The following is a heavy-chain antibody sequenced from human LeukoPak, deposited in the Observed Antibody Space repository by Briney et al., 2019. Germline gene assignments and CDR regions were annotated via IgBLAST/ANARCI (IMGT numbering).Heavy chain of an antibody. D-gene: IGHD3-10*01. CDR3: ARTYYYGPGTCPYDTLDI. CDR1: GFSFTSYW. CDR2: IYAGDSET. V-gene: IGHV5-51*01. Sequence: GESLQISCKVSGFSFTSYWIAWVRQMPGKGLEWVGIIYAGDSETRYNPSFQGQVTISADKSISSAFLQWSGLKASDNAMYYCARTYYYGPGTCPYDTLDIWGQGTMVTVSS. J-gene: IGHJ3*02.